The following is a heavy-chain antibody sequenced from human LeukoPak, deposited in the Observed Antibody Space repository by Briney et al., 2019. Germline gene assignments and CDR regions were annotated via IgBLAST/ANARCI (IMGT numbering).Heavy chain of an antibody. Sequence: PGRSLRLSCAASGFTFSSYGMHWVRQAPGKGLEWVAVIWYDGSNKYYADSVKGRFTISRDNSKNTLYLQMNSLRAEDTAVYYCAKSGTATPFDYWGQGTLVTVSS. V-gene: IGHV3-33*06. CDR1: GFTFSSYG. CDR2: IWYDGSNK. D-gene: IGHD2-15*01. J-gene: IGHJ4*02. CDR3: AKSGTATPFDY.